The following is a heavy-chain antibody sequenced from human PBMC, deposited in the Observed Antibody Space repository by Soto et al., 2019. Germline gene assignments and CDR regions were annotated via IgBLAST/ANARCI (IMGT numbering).Heavy chain of an antibody. D-gene: IGHD6-25*01. CDR1: GFTFSSYA. V-gene: IGHV3-30*04. J-gene: IGHJ3*02. CDR2: ISDDGSNK. Sequence: QVQLVESGGGVVQPGRSLRLSCAASGFTFSSYAMHWVRQAPGKGLEWVAVISDDGSNKYYADSVKGRFTFSKDNSRNTQYLQMNSLIPEDKAVDYCARDGSSGGGDALDIWGQGTMLTVSS. CDR3: ARDGSSGGGDALDI.